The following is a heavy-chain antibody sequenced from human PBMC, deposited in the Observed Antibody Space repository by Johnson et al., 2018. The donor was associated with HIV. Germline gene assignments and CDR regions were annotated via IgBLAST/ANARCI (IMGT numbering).Heavy chain of an antibody. Sequence: VQLVESGGGLVQPGRSLRLSCKASGFIFGDYAMNWFRQAPGKGLEWVGFIRSKLYGETSEYAASVKGRITISRDDSKSIDYLQMNGLKTEDTAVYYCTTDWHMTVIVHAFDIWGQGTMVTVSS. CDR3: TTDWHMTVIVHAFDI. CDR2: IRSKLYGETS. J-gene: IGHJ3*02. D-gene: IGHD3-22*01. V-gene: IGHV3-49*03. CDR1: GFIFGDYA.